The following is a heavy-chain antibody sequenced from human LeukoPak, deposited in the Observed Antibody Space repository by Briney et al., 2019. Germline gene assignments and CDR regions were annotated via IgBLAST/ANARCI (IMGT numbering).Heavy chain of an antibody. CDR2: IYPDDSDI. V-gene: IGHV5-51*01. Sequence: GESLKISCKGSGYSFTSYWIGWVRQRPGKGLEWMGIIYPDDSDIRVSPSFQGQVTISADKSISTAYLQWSSLKASDTAMYYCARPLSSSWYFDYWGQGTLVTVSS. D-gene: IGHD6-13*01. CDR1: GYSFTSYW. CDR3: ARPLSSSWYFDY. J-gene: IGHJ4*02.